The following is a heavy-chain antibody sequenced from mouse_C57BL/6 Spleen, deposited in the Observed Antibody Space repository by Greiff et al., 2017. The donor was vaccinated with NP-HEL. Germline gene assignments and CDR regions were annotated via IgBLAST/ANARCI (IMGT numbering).Heavy chain of an antibody. CDR2: IYPGDGDT. CDR1: GYAFSSSW. CDR3: AISGSTYAMDY. Sequence: VMLVESGPELVKPGASVKISCKASGYAFSSSWMNWVKQRPGKGLEWIGRIYPGDGDTNYNGKFKGKATLTADKSSSTAYMQLSSLTSEDSAVYFCAISGSTYAMDYWGQGTSVTVSS. V-gene: IGHV1-82*01. D-gene: IGHD1-1*01. J-gene: IGHJ4*01.